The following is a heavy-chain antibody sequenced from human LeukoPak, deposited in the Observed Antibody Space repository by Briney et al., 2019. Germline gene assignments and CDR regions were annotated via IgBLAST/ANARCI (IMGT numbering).Heavy chain of an antibody. CDR2: IYHSGST. Sequence: SETLSLTCTVSGYSISSGYYWGWIRQPPGKGLEWIGSIYHSGSTYYNPSLKSRVTISVDRSKNQFSLKLSSVTAADTAVYYCARADDYDSSGYYYGLLRYWGQGTLVTVSS. V-gene: IGHV4-38-2*02. D-gene: IGHD3-22*01. CDR1: GYSISSGYY. CDR3: ARADDYDSSGYYYGLLRY. J-gene: IGHJ4*02.